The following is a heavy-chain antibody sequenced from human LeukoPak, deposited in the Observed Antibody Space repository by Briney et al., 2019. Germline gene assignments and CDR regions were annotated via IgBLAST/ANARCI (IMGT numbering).Heavy chain of an antibody. D-gene: IGHD6-13*01. J-gene: IGHJ4*02. Sequence: GGSLRLSCTASGFTFGDYAMHWVRQAPGKGLEWVSGISWNSGSIGYADSVKGRFTISRDNAKNSLYLQMNSLRAEDTALYYCAKVEQQLNMYYFDYWGQGTLVTVSS. CDR2: ISWNSGSI. V-gene: IGHV3-9*01. CDR1: GFTFGDYA. CDR3: AKVEQQLNMYYFDY.